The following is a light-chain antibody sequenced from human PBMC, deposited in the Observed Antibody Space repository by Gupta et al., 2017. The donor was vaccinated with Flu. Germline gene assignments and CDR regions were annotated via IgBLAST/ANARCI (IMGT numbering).Light chain of an antibody. Sequence: LIKESSTLQSGVPSRFSGSGSGAQFTLTISSLQPDDFATYFCLQYSRYPFTFGQGTKLEIK. CDR3: LQYSRYPFT. CDR2: ESS. V-gene: IGKV1-5*03. J-gene: IGKJ2*01.